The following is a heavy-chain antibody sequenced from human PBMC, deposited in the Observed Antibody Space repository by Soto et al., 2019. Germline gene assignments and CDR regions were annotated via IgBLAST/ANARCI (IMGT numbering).Heavy chain of an antibody. CDR1: GFTFSSYA. Sequence: GGSLRLSCAASGFTFSSYAMSWVRQAPGKGLEWVSAISGSGGSTYYADSVKGRFTISRDNSKNTRYLQMNSLRAEDTAVYYCATDLGYCSSTSCYTYYYYGMDVWGQGTTVTVSS. CDR3: ATDLGYCSSTSCYTYYYYGMDV. J-gene: IGHJ6*02. CDR2: ISGSGGST. D-gene: IGHD2-2*01. V-gene: IGHV3-23*01.